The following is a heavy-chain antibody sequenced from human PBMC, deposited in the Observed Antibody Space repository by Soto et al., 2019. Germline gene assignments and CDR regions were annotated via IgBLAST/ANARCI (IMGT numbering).Heavy chain of an antibody. D-gene: IGHD3-3*01. J-gene: IGHJ3*02. CDR1: GYTFTSYD. Sequence: ASVKVSCKASGYTFTSYDINWVRQATGQGLEWMGWMNPNSGNTGYAQKFQGRVTMTRNTSISTAYMELSSLRSEDTAVYYCARGLWDYDFWSGSYKGDAFDIWGQGTMVTVSS. V-gene: IGHV1-8*02. CDR2: MNPNSGNT. CDR3: ARGLWDYDFWSGSYKGDAFDI.